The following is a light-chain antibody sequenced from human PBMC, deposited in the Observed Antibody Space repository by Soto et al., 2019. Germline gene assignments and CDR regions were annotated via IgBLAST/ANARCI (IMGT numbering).Light chain of an antibody. Sequence: QSALTQPASVSGSPGQSITISCTGTSSDVGGYNYVSWYQQHPGKAPKLMIYDVSKRPSGVSNRFSGSKSGNTASLTISGLQAEDEDDYYCSSYTSSSTLVVFGGGTKLTVL. CDR2: DVS. CDR3: SSYTSSSTLVV. CDR1: SSDVGGYNY. V-gene: IGLV2-14*01. J-gene: IGLJ2*01.